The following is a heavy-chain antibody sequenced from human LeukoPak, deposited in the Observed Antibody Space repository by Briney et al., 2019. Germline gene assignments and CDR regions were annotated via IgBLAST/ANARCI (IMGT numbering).Heavy chain of an antibody. CDR2: ISNTGRDK. V-gene: IGHV3-21*01. Sequence: GGSLRLSCAASGFTFSSYAMHWVRQAPGKGLECVSTISNTGRDKYDADSVKGRFTISRDNARNSVYLQMDSLRGDDTAVYYCARGAGVGSYVPFDLWGQGALVIVSS. D-gene: IGHD3-16*01. CDR1: GFTFSSYA. CDR3: ARGAGVGSYVPFDL. J-gene: IGHJ4*02.